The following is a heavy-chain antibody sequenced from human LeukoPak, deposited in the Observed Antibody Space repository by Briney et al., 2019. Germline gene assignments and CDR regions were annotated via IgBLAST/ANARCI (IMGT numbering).Heavy chain of an antibody. CDR1: GFTFTGYR. D-gene: IGHD2-2*02. CDR3: ARALGYCGTTGCYTGGFEY. J-gene: IGHJ4*02. Sequence: GGSLRLSCAASGFTFTGYRMTWVRQAPGKGLEWVANIRQDGSETYYVDSVEGRFTISRDNAKNSLYLQMNSLRVEDTAVYYCARALGYCGTTGCYTGGFEYWGQGTLVTVSS. CDR2: IRQDGSET. V-gene: IGHV3-7*04.